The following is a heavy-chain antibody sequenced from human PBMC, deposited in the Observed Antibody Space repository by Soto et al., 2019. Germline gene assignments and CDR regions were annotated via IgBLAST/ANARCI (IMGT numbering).Heavy chain of an antibody. V-gene: IGHV1-69*01. D-gene: IGHD3-10*01. Sequence: QVQLVQSGAEVKKPGSSVKVSCKASGGTFSSYAISWVRQAPGQGLEWLGGIIPIFGTANYAQKFQGRVTITADESTSTAYMELSSLRSKDTAVYYCARGKVLPRHDAFDIWGQGTMVTVSS. CDR3: ARGKVLPRHDAFDI. CDR2: IIPIFGTA. J-gene: IGHJ3*02. CDR1: GGTFSSYA.